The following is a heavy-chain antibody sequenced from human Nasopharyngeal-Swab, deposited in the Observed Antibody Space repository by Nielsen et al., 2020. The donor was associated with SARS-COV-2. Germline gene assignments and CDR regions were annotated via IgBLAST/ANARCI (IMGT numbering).Heavy chain of an antibody. D-gene: IGHD1/OR15-1a*01. J-gene: IGHJ6*02. CDR3: ARHEERTSGYFYNYGIDV. Sequence: GESLKISCKGSGYSFSRHWIGWVRQMPGKGLEWMGIIYPGDSDTRYSPAVQGQVIISVDKSISTAYLQWSSLKASDTAIYYCARHEERTSGYFYNYGIDVWGQGTTVTVSS. CDR2: IYPGDSDT. V-gene: IGHV5-51*01. CDR1: GYSFSRHW.